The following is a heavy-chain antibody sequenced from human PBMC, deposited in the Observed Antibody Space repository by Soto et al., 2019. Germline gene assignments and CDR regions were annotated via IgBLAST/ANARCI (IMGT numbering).Heavy chain of an antibody. D-gene: IGHD5-12*01. V-gene: IGHV4-59*01. J-gene: IGHJ6*02. CDR3: ARDRVATHFYGMDV. CDR2: IYYSGST. CDR1: GGSISSYY. Sequence: SETLSLTCTVSGGSISSYYWSWIRQPPGKGLEWIGYIYYSGSTNYNPSLKSRVTISVDTSKNQFSLKLSSVTAADTAVYYCARDRVATHFYGMDVWGQGTTVTVSS.